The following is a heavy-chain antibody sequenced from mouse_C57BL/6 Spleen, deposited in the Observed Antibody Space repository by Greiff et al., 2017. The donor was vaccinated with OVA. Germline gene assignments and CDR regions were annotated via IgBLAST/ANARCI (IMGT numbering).Heavy chain of an antibody. CDR3: ARSIYDGYLDY. Sequence: VQLQQSGPELVKPGASVKISCKASGYTFTDYYMNWVKQSHGKSLEWIGDINPNNGGTSYNQKFKGKATLTVDKSSSTAYMELRSLTSEDSAVYYCARSIYDGYLDYWGQGTTLTVSS. CDR1: GYTFTDYY. J-gene: IGHJ2*01. D-gene: IGHD2-3*01. CDR2: INPNNGGT. V-gene: IGHV1-26*01.